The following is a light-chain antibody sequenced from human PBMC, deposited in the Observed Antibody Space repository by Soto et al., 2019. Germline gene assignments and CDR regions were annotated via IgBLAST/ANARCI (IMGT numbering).Light chain of an antibody. V-gene: IGKV1-5*03. Sequence: DIQMTQSPSTLSASVGDRVTITCRASQTITNWLAWYQQRPGKAPKLLIHKTSTLESGVPSRFSGRRSGTEFTLTISSLQPDDFATYYCQQYNSDSWTFGQGTKVEIK. CDR1: QTITNW. CDR2: KTS. CDR3: QQYNSDSWT. J-gene: IGKJ1*01.